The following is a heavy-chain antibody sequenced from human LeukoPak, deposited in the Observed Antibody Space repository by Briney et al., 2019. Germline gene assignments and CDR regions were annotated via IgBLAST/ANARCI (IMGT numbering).Heavy chain of an antibody. Sequence: ASVKASCKASGYDFINYGISWVRQAPGQGLEWMGWRSIYNGNADYKLQGRVTMTTDTSTSTAYMEVRSLRSDDTAVYYRARGGPFPSSSSSREYYLDYWGQGTLVTVSS. CDR3: ARGGPFPSSSSSREYYLDY. CDR2: RSIYNGNA. J-gene: IGHJ4*02. CDR1: GYDFINYG. D-gene: IGHD6-6*01. V-gene: IGHV1-18*01.